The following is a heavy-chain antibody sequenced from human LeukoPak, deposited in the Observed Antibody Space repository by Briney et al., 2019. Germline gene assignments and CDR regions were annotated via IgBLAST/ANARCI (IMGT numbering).Heavy chain of an antibody. J-gene: IGHJ3*02. CDR3: ARRSMVVAATLGRVGAFDI. CDR2: INYSGST. Sequence: SETLSLTCTVSGGSISSNYWSWIRQPPGKGLEWIGYINYSGSTNYNPSLKSRVTISVDTSKNQFSLKLSSVTAADTAVYYCARRSMVVAATLGRVGAFDIWGQGTMVTVSS. CDR1: GGSISSNY. D-gene: IGHD2-15*01. V-gene: IGHV4-59*08.